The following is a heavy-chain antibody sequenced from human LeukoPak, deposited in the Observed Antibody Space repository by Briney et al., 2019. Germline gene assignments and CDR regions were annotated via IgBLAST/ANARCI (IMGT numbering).Heavy chain of an antibody. Sequence: GGSLRLSCATSGFTVSSSFMSWVRQAPGKGLEWVSVIYSGGDTYYADSVKGRFTISRDNSKNTLYLQMNSLRAEDTAVYYCAREAYPECSSSWYRWFDPWGQGTLVTVSS. CDR1: GFTVSSSF. D-gene: IGHD6-13*01. CDR2: IYSGGDT. J-gene: IGHJ5*02. V-gene: IGHV3-66*01. CDR3: AREAYPECSSSWYRWFDP.